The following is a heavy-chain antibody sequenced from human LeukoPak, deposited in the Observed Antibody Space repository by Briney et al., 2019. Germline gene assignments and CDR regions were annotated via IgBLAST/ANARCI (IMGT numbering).Heavy chain of an antibody. Sequence: PGGSLRLSCAASGFTFSNAWMSWVRQAPGKGLEWVGRIKSKTDGGTTDYAAPVKGRFTISRDDSKNTLYLQMNSLKTEDTAVYYCTTENYDFWSGYHTRNWGQGTLVTVSS. CDR3: TTENYDFWSGYHTRN. CDR1: GFTFSNAW. V-gene: IGHV3-15*01. J-gene: IGHJ4*02. D-gene: IGHD3-3*01. CDR2: IKSKTDGGTT.